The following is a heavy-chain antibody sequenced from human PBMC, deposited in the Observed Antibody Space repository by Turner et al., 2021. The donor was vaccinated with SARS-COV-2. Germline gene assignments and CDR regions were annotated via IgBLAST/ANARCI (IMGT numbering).Heavy chain of an antibody. Sequence: QVQLQQSGPGLVKPSGTLSLACDVSAGSITKNYWWSWVRQTPGKGLEWLGEIPHRGKTNDNPSLKSRVTISLDKSKNQVSLNLDSVTAADTAVYYCVASHCNDGVCSTKSTFYGMDVWGQGTTVTVSS. D-gene: IGHD2-8*02. CDR3: VASHCNDGVCSTKSTFYGMDV. CDR2: IPHRGKT. CDR1: AGSITKNYW. V-gene: IGHV4-4*02. J-gene: IGHJ6*02.